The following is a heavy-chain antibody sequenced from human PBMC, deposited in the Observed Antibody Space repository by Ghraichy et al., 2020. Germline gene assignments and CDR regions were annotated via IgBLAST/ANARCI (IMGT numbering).Heavy chain of an antibody. V-gene: IGHV4-31*03. CDR1: GGSISSGGYY. J-gene: IGHJ1*01. D-gene: IGHD6-13*01. CDR2: IYYSGST. CDR3: ARFGKASIAAAAAYFQH. Sequence: SETLSLTCTVSGGSISSGGYYWSWIRQHPGKGLEWIGYIYYSGSTYYNPSLKSRVTISVDTSKNQFSLKLSSVTAADTAVYYCARFGKASIAAAAAYFQHWGQGTLVTVSS.